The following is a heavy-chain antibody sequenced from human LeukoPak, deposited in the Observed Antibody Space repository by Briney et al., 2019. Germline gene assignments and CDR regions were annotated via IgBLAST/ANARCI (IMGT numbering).Heavy chain of an antibody. D-gene: IGHD3-10*02. J-gene: IGHJ6*04. CDR1: GFTFSSYE. Sequence: GGSLRLSCAASGFTFSSYEMNWLRQAPRKGLDSVSYISSSGSTISYADSVKGRLTISRDNAKNSLYLQMNSVRAEDKAVYYCAELGITMIGGVWGKGTTVTISS. CDR2: ISSSGSTI. CDR3: AELGITMIGGV. V-gene: IGHV3-48*03.